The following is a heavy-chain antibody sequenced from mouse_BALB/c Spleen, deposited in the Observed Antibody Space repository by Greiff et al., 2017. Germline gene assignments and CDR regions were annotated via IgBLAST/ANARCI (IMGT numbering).Heavy chain of an antibody. V-gene: IGHV1-4*02. CDR3: ARQLTGTSY. Sequence: VKLQQSAAELARPGASVKMSCKASGYTFTSYTMHWVKQRPGQGLEWIGYINPSSGYTEYNQKFKDKTTLTADKSSSTPYMQLSSLTSEDSAVYYCARQLTGTSYWGQGTTLTVSS. CDR1: GYTFTSYT. D-gene: IGHD4-1*01. CDR2: INPSSGYT. J-gene: IGHJ2*01.